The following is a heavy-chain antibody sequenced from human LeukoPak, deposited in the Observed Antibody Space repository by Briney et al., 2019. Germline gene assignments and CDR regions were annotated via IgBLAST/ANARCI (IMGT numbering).Heavy chain of an antibody. CDR1: GGSISSSSYY. V-gene: IGHV4-39*01. CDR3: ASTSARSYNWFDP. Sequence: PPETQSLTCTVSGGSISSSSYYWGWIRQPPGKGLAWIGSIYYSGSTYYNPSLKSRVTISVDTSKNQFTLKLSSVTAADTAVYYCASTSARSYNWFDPWGQGTLVTVSS. CDR2: IYYSGST. D-gene: IGHD3-16*01. J-gene: IGHJ5*02.